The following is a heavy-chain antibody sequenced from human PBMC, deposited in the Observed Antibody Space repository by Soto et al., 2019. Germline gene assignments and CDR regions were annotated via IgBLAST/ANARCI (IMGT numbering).Heavy chain of an antibody. CDR1: GFTFSSYG. Sequence: GGSLRLSCTASGFTFSSYGMGWVRQAPGKGLQWVSTIRGDGGQTHYTDSVKGRFSISRDNSKNTVYLQMDSLRAEDTAMYFCARDVGLDSDDFFAYWGQGTQVTSPQ. CDR3: ARDVGLDSDDFFAY. D-gene: IGHD3-9*01. V-gene: IGHV3-23*01. J-gene: IGHJ4*02. CDR2: IRGDGGQT.